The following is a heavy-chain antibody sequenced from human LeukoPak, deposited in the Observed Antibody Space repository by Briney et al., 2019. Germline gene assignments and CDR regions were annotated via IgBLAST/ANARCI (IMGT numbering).Heavy chain of an antibody. D-gene: IGHD2-2*01. V-gene: IGHV3-23*01. CDR2: LSGSGGST. Sequence: GGSLRLSCAASGFTFSSYAMSWVRQAPGKGLEWVSSLSGSGGSTYYADSVKGRFTISRDNSKNTLYLQMNSLRAEDTAVYYCAREALYCTSTSCYGYFDSWGQGTLVTVSS. CDR1: GFTFSSYA. CDR3: AREALYCTSTSCYGYFDS. J-gene: IGHJ4*02.